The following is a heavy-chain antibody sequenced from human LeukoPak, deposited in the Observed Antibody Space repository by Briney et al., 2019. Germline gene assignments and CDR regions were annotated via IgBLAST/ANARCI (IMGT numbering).Heavy chain of an antibody. CDR2: ISYSGNT. CDR3: SRHFYGTNPDWFDP. CDR1: DGSITSSGHS. D-gene: IGHD4/OR15-4a*01. J-gene: IGHJ5*02. Sequence: PSETLSLTCTVSDGSITSSGHSWGWIRQPPGRGLEWIGTISYSGNTYYNPSLKSRVTISVDMSKNQFFLKLSSVTAADTAVYYCSRHFYGTNPDWFDPWGQGTLVTVSS. V-gene: IGHV4-39*01.